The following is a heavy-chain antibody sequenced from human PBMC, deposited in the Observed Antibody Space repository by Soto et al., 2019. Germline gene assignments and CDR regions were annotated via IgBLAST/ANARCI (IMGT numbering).Heavy chain of an antibody. J-gene: IGHJ4*02. CDR2: IYYSGST. D-gene: IGHD2-15*01. V-gene: IGHV4-31*03. CDR1: GGSISSGGYY. CDR3: AGDPARYCSSGGCYEGFDY. Sequence: SETLSLTCTVSGGSISSGGYYWSWIRQHPGKGLEWIGYIYYSGSTYYNPSLQSRVTISLDTSKNQFSLRLSSVTAADTAVYYSAGDPARYCSSGGCYEGFDYWGQGSLVTVSS.